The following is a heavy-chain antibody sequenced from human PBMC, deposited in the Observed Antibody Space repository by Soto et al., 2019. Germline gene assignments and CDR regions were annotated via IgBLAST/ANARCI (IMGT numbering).Heavy chain of an antibody. V-gene: IGHV1-69*13. CDR2: IIPIFGTA. CDR1: GGTFNSYA. Sequence: GASVKVSCKASGGTFNSYAISWVRQAPGQGLEWMGGIIPIFGTANYAQKFQGRVTITADESTSTVYMELSSLRSEDTAVYYCARNKDTAMAPTYFDYWGQGTLVTVSS. D-gene: IGHD5-18*01. CDR3: ARNKDTAMAPTYFDY. J-gene: IGHJ4*02.